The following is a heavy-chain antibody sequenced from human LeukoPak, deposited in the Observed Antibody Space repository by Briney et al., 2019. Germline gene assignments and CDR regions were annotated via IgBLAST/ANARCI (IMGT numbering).Heavy chain of an antibody. Sequence: GGSLRLSCAASGFTFSSHGMSWVRQAPGKGLEWVSTTSGSGDNTYYADSVKGRFTISRDNSKNTLYLQMNSLRAEDTAVYYCARDRGDFWSGYYTNYFDYWGQGTLVTVSS. CDR3: ARDRGDFWSGYYTNYFDY. V-gene: IGHV3-23*01. J-gene: IGHJ4*02. D-gene: IGHD3-3*01. CDR2: TSGSGDNT. CDR1: GFTFSSHG.